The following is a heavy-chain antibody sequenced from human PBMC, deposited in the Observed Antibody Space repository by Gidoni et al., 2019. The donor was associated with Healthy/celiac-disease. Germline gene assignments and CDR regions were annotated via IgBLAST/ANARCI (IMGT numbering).Heavy chain of an antibody. Sequence: EVLLLESGGGLVQPGGSLSPSCAASGFTFSSYAMRWVRQAPGKGLEWVSAISGSGGSTYYADSVKGRFTISRDNSKNTLYLQMNSLRAEDTAVYYCAKDPGDDAFDIWGQGTMVTVSS. J-gene: IGHJ3*02. D-gene: IGHD7-27*01. CDR1: GFTFSSYA. CDR2: ISGSGGST. CDR3: AKDPGDDAFDI. V-gene: IGHV3-23*01.